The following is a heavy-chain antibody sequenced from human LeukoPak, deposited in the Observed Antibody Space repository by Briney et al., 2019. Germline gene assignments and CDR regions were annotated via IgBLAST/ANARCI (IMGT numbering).Heavy chain of an antibody. Sequence: GGPLTLSCAASGFTFSSYEMKWVRQAPGKGGAWVSYISITESTIYYADSVQGPFTLSRDNANNTLYLQMNSLRAEDTAVYYCAGMPGFGELSLDYWGQGTLVTVSS. CDR3: AGMPGFGELSLDY. J-gene: IGHJ4*02. D-gene: IGHD3-10*01. CDR2: ISITESTI. V-gene: IGHV3-48*03. CDR1: GFTFSSYE.